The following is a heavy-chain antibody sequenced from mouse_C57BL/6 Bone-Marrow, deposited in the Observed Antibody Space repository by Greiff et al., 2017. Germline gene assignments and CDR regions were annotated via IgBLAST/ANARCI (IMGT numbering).Heavy chain of an antibody. CDR2: IDPSDSYT. CDR1: GYTFTSYW. V-gene: IGHV1-50*01. Sequence: QVQLQQPGAELVKPGASVKLSCKASGYTFTSYWMQWVKQRPGQGLEWIGEIDPSDSYTNYNQKFKGKATLTVDTSSSTAYMQLSSLTSEDSAVYYCARMRWLLLFAYWGQGTLV. J-gene: IGHJ3*01. CDR3: ARMRWLLLFAY. D-gene: IGHD2-3*01.